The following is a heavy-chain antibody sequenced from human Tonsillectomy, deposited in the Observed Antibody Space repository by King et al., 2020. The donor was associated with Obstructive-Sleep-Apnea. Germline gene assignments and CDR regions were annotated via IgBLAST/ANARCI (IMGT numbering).Heavy chain of an antibody. CDR3: ATGTGYCSSTSCYEFDP. CDR1: GGSISSTSYY. D-gene: IGHD2-2*01. Sequence: QMQLQESGPGLVKPSETLSLTCTVSGGSISSTSYYWGWIRQPPGKGLEWIGSRYYSGSTYYNPSLQSRVTISVDTSKNQFSLKLSSVTAADTAVYYCATGTGYCSSTSCYEFDPWGQGTLVTVSS. CDR2: RYYSGST. V-gene: IGHV4-39*07. J-gene: IGHJ5*02.